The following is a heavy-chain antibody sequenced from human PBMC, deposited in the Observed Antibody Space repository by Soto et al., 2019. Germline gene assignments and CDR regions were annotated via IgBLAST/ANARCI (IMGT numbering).Heavy chain of an antibody. D-gene: IGHD6-19*01. Sequence: PSETLSLTCAVSGDSVTSNVWWSWVRQPPGKGLEWIGEAYHNGLTDCNPSLKSRVTMSVDTSKNEFSLKLTSLTAADTAIYYCARDAAVPGESDRFDYWGQGTLVTVSS. V-gene: IGHV4-4*02. CDR3: ARDAAVPGESDRFDY. CDR2: AYHNGLT. CDR1: GDSVTSNVW. J-gene: IGHJ4*02.